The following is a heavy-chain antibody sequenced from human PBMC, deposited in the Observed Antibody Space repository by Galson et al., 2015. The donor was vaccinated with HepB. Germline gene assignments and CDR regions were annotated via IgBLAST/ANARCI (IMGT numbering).Heavy chain of an antibody. Sequence: ETLSLTCIMSGGSFEHYYWSWIRQSPGKGLEWIGEVNQSGSTSSNPSLKSRLTMSVDTAKSHFSLRLTSMTAADSGVYYCARGDRCTTSTCYASYYYSYGMDVWGQGTTVTVSS. J-gene: IGHJ6*02. V-gene: IGHV4-34*01. CDR1: GGSFEHYY. D-gene: IGHD2/OR15-2a*01. CDR3: ARGDRCTTSTCYASYYYSYGMDV. CDR2: VNQSGST.